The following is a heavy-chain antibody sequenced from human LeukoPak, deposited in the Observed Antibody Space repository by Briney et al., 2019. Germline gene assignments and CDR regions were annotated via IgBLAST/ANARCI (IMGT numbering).Heavy chain of an antibody. V-gene: IGHV3-64D*09. J-gene: IGHJ4*02. CDR3: VKSGTWADFDS. D-gene: IGHD1-26*01. CDR2: ISNKGGGT. Sequence: GGSLRLSCSASGFTFSSYGMHWVRQAPGKGLEYVPGISNKGGGTYYADSVKGRFTISRDNSKNTLHLQMSSLRADDTAVYYCVKSGTWADFDSWGQGTLVTVSS. CDR1: GFTFSSYG.